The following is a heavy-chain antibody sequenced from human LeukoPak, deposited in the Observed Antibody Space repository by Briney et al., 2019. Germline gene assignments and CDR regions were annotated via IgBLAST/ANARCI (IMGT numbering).Heavy chain of an antibody. CDR3: VTSLSSSWPSFDY. CDR1: GGSFSGYY. D-gene: IGHD6-13*01. V-gene: IGHV4-34*01. CDR2: INHSGST. J-gene: IGHJ4*02. Sequence: SETLSLTCAVYGGSFSGYYWSWIRQPPGKGLEWIGEINHSGSTNYNPSLKSRVTISVDTSKNQFSLKLSSVTAADTAVYYCVTSLSSSWPSFDYWGQGTLVTVSS.